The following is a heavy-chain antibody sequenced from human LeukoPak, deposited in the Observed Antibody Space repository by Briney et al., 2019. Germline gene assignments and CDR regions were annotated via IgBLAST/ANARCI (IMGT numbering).Heavy chain of an antibody. V-gene: IGHV3-21*01. CDR1: GFTFSSYS. D-gene: IGHD2-15*01. CDR3: ARQHCSGGDCYFFD. J-gene: IGHJ4*02. Sequence: GGSLRLSCAASGFTFSSYSMNWVRQAPGKGLEWVSSISRSSTYIYYADSVKGRFTISRDNSKNTLYLQLNSLRAEDTAVYYCARQHCSGGDCYFFDWGQGTLVTVSS. CDR2: ISRSSTYI.